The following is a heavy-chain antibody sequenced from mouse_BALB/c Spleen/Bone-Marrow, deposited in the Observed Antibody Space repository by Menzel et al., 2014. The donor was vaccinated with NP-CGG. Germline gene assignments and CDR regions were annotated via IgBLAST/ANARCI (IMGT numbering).Heavy chain of an antibody. V-gene: IGHV5-17*02. J-gene: IGHJ4*01. Sequence: EVKVEESGGGLVQPGGSRKLSCAASGFTFSSFGMHWVRQAPERGLEWVAYISSGTSTIYYADTVKGRFTISRDNPKNTLFLQMTSLRSEDTAIYYCARDDGYYIGNAMDYWGQGTSVTVSS. CDR2: ISSGTSTI. CDR3: ARDDGYYIGNAMDY. D-gene: IGHD2-3*01. CDR1: GFTFSSFG.